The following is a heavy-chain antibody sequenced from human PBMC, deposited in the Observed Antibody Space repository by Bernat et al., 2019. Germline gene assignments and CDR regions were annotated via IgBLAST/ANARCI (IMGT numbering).Heavy chain of an antibody. D-gene: IGHD3-3*01. CDR1: GFTLSSYA. J-gene: IGHJ6*02. CDR3: ARDRDFWSCYYIPYYYYYYGMDV. V-gene: IGHV3-30-3*01. CDR2: ISYDGRNK. Sequence: QVQLVESGGGVVQPGRSLSLSCAASGFTLSSYALHWVRPAPGKGLVWVAVISYDGRNKYYADSVKGRFTISRDNSKNTLYLQMNSLRSEDTAVYYCARDRDFWSCYYIPYYYYYYGMDVWGQGTTVTVSS.